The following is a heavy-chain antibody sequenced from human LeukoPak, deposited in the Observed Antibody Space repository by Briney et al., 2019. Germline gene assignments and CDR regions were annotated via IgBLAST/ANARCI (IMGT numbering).Heavy chain of an antibody. J-gene: IGHJ4*02. CDR3: ARGRVVYYFDY. Sequence: SETLSLTCTLTGGSIIIFYGSWIRHPPGKVLEWIGYIYYSGSTNYNPSLKSRVTISVDTSKNQFSLKLSSVTAADTAVYYCARGRVVYYFDYWGQGTLVTVSS. D-gene: IGHD3-3*01. V-gene: IGHV4-59*08. CDR2: IYYSGST. CDR1: GGSIIIFY.